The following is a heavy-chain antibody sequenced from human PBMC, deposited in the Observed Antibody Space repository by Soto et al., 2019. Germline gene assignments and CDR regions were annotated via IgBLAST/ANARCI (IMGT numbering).Heavy chain of an antibody. V-gene: IGHV1-2*02. J-gene: IGHJ4*02. CDR2: INPKSGGT. D-gene: IGHD3-10*01. CDR3: ARAYSGSGSPKF. CDR1: GYTFTENY. Sequence: ASVKVSFKASGYTFTENYLHWLRQAPGQGLEWMGWINPKSGGTDSAQKFQGRVSMTRDTAISTAYMELTRLRYDDTAVYYCARAYSGSGSPKFWGQGTLVTVSS.